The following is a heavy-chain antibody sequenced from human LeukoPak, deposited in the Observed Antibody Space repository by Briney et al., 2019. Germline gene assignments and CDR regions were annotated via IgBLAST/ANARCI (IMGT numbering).Heavy chain of an antibody. Sequence: ASVKVSCKASGYSFTSYYMHWVRQAPGKGLEWMGGFDPEDGETIYAQKFQGRVTMTEDTSTDTAYMELSSLRSEDTAVYYCATELARGVIPFDYWGQGTLVTVSS. V-gene: IGHV1-24*01. CDR1: GYSFTSYY. J-gene: IGHJ4*02. CDR2: FDPEDGET. D-gene: IGHD3-10*01. CDR3: ATELARGVIPFDY.